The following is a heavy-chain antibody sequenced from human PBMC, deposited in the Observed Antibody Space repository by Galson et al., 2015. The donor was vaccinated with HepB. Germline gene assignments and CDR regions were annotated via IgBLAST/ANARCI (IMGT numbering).Heavy chain of an antibody. J-gene: IGHJ2*01. CDR1: GFTFSSYA. Sequence: SLRLSCAASGFTFSSYAMTWVRQAPGKGLEWVSTISATGGNTYYADSVRGRFTISRDNSKNTLYLQMNSLRAEDTAVYYCARGTLGSHWYFDLWGRGTLVTVSS. V-gene: IGHV3-23*01. CDR3: ARGTLGSHWYFDL. D-gene: IGHD7-27*01. CDR2: ISATGGNT.